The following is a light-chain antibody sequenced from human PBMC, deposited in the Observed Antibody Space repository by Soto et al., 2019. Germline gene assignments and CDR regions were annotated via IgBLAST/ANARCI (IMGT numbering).Light chain of an antibody. CDR3: QQSHNMPFT. CDR2: AAS. Sequence: DIQMTQSPSSLSASVGDRVTITCRASQSITNYLNWYQHKPGKAPHLLVYAASSLQSGVPSRFSGSGSGTDFTLTISSLQPEAFATYFCQQSHNMPFTFGPGTKVDIK. J-gene: IGKJ3*01. CDR1: QSITNY. V-gene: IGKV1-39*01.